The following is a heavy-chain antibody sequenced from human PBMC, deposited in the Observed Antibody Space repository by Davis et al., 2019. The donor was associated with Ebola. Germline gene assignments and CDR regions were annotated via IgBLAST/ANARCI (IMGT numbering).Heavy chain of an antibody. V-gene: IGHV4-39*02. D-gene: IGHD7-27*01. CDR2: GHWSGNT. Sequence: SETLSLTCTVSGGSISAGIHFYGWIRQSPGKGLEWIGSGHWSGNTYYNPSLQSRVTISVDTSKNQASLNLSSVTAADTAVYYCAREVWGSTFPDYWGQGTLVTVSS. CDR3: AREVWGSTFPDY. CDR1: GGSISAGIHF. J-gene: IGHJ4*02.